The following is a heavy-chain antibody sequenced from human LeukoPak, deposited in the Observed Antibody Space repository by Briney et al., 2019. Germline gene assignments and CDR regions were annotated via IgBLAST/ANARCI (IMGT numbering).Heavy chain of an antibody. Sequence: ASVKVSCKASGYTFTGYYMHWVRQAPGQGLEWMGWISVYNGDTNYAQKLQSRVTMTTDTSTNTAYMELRSLRSDDTAVYYCARAGTLSELSFDYWGQGTLVTVSS. CDR3: ARAGTLSELSFDY. D-gene: IGHD1-26*01. CDR2: ISVYNGDT. J-gene: IGHJ4*02. CDR1: GYTFTGYY. V-gene: IGHV1-18*04.